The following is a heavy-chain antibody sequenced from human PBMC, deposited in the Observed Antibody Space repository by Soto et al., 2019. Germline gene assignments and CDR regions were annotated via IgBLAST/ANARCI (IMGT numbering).Heavy chain of an antibody. V-gene: IGHV3-13*01. CDR1: XXTFSXSD. CDR3: VRETGFTTTSDAFNI. J-gene: IGHJ3*02. D-gene: IGHD1-1*01. CDR2: IGTGGDT. Sequence: EVQLVESGGGLVQPGGSVRLXCAAXXXTFSXSDMNWVRHTRGKGLEWVSGIGTGGDTYYADSVRGRFTISREDAKGSLYLQMNSLRVEDTAVYYCVRETGFTTTSDAFNIWGQGTMVTVSS.